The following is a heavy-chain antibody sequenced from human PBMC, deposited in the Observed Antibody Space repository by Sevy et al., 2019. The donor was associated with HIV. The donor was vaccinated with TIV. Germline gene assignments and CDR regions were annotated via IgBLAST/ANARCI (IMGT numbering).Heavy chain of an antibody. CDR1: GYTFTSYG. CDR3: ARDRSYYTLDY. J-gene: IGHJ4*02. D-gene: IGHD1-26*01. CDR2: ISAYNGNT. Sequence: ASVEVSCKASGYTFTSYGISWVRQAPGQGLEWMGWISAYNGNTNYAQKLQGRVTMTTDTSTSTAYMELRSLRSDDTAGYYCARDRSYYTLDYWGQGTLVTVSS. V-gene: IGHV1-18*01.